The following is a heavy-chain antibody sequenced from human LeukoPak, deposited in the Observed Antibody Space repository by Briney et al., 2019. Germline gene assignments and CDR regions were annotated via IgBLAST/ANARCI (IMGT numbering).Heavy chain of an antibody. CDR3: AREAWDVTGRAPVI. Sequence: GGSLRLSCAASGFTFSSYAMIWVRQAPGKGLEWVATIRYDGSEKHYAEFVTGRFTVSRDNSKNTLYLEVNSLRAEDTAVYYCAREAWDVTGRAPVIWGQGTRVTVSS. V-gene: IGHV3-33*08. CDR2: IRYDGSEK. J-gene: IGHJ4*02. CDR1: GFTFSSYA. D-gene: IGHD1-14*01.